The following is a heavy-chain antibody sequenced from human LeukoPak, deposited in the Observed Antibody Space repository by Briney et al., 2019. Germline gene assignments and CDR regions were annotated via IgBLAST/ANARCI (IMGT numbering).Heavy chain of an antibody. CDR2: INPNSGGT. CDR1: GYTFTGYY. Sequence: ASVKVSCKASGYTFTGYYMHWVRQAPGQGLEWMGWINPNSGGTNYAQKFQGRVTMTRDTSISTAYMELSRLRSDDTAVYYCARVEDIVATMMYYFDYWGQGTLVTVSS. CDR3: ARVEDIVATMMYYFDY. D-gene: IGHD5-12*01. V-gene: IGHV1-2*02. J-gene: IGHJ4*02.